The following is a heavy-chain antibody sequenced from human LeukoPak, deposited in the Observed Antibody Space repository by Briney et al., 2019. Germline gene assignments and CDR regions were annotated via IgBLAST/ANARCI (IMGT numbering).Heavy chain of an antibody. CDR1: GGSFSGYY. J-gene: IGHJ4*02. Sequence: SETLSLTCAVYGGSFSGYYWSWIRQPPGRGLEWIGEINHSGSTNYNPSLKSRVTISVDTSKNQFSLKLSSVTAADTAVYYCARSRGYSYGYFDYWGQGTLVTVSS. CDR2: INHSGST. V-gene: IGHV4-34*01. D-gene: IGHD5-18*01. CDR3: ARSRGYSYGYFDY.